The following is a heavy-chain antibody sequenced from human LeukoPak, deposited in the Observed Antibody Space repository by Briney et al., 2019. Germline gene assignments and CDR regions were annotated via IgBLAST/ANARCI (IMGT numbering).Heavy chain of an antibody. D-gene: IGHD5-18*01. CDR3: ARDGDYSFGYGKDY. V-gene: IGHV3-30-3*01. CDR1: GFTFSSYA. CDR2: ISRDGSNE. Sequence: GGSLRLSCAASGFTFSSYAMHWVRQAPGKGLEWVARISRDGSNEHYADSVKGRFTISRDNSRNTLYLQVNSLRTEDTAVYYCARDGDYSFGYGKDYWGQGTLVTVSS. J-gene: IGHJ4*02.